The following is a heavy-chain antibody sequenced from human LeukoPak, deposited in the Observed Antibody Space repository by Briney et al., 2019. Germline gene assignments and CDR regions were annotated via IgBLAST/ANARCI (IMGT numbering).Heavy chain of an antibody. D-gene: IGHD1-26*01. CDR1: GFTFSSYA. Sequence: GGTLRLSCAASGFTFSSYAMSWVRQAPGKGLEWVSAISGSGGSTYYADSVKGRFTISRDNSKNTLYLQMNSLRAEDTAVYYCAKERGWGIVEATAFDYWGQGTLVTVSS. CDR2: ISGSGGST. CDR3: AKERGWGIVEATAFDY. J-gene: IGHJ4*02. V-gene: IGHV3-23*01.